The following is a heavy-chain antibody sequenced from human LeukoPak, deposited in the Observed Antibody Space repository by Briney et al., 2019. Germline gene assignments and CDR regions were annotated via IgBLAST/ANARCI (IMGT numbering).Heavy chain of an antibody. CDR1: GGSISSYY. D-gene: IGHD3-22*01. Sequence: SETLSLTCTVSGGSISSYYWRWIRQPPGKGLEWIGYIYYSGSTNYNPSLKSRVTISVDTSKNQFSLKLSSVTAADTAVYYCARGSLDYDSSGYYSPEEYFQHWGQGTLVTVSS. V-gene: IGHV4-59*01. CDR2: IYYSGST. CDR3: ARGSLDYDSSGYYSPEEYFQH. J-gene: IGHJ1*01.